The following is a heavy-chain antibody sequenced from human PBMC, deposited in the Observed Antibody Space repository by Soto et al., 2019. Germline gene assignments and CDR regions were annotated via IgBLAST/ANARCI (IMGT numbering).Heavy chain of an antibody. CDR2: IYYSGST. Sequence: QVQLQESGPGLVKPSQTLSLTCTVSGGSISSGGYYWSWIRQHPGKGLEWIGYIYYSGSTYYNPSLQSRVTISVDTSKNQFSLKLSSVTAADTAVYYCANGSGSYAQRGWFDPWGQGTLVTVSS. D-gene: IGHD3-10*01. CDR1: GGSISSGGYY. CDR3: ANGSGSYAQRGWFDP. V-gene: IGHV4-31*03. J-gene: IGHJ5*02.